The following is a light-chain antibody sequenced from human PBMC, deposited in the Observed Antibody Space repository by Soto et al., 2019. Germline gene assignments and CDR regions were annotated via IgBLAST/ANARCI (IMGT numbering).Light chain of an antibody. V-gene: IGLV1-40*01. CDR3: QSYDSSLSAVV. Sequence: QSVLTQPPSVSGAPGQRVTISCTGSSSNIGAGYDVHWYQQLPGTAPKLLIYGNSNRPSGVPDRFSGSKSGTSASLAITGLQAEDEADYYGQSYDSSLSAVVFGGATKLTVL. CDR1: SSNIGAGYD. CDR2: GNS. J-gene: IGLJ2*01.